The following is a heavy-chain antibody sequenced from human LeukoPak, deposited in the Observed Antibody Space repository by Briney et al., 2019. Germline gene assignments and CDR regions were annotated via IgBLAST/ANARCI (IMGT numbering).Heavy chain of an antibody. V-gene: IGHV3-21*01. CDR1: GFTFSSYS. CDR3: AREPVDTAMARGGMDV. J-gene: IGHJ6*02. D-gene: IGHD5-18*01. Sequence: PGGSLRLSCAASGFTFSSYSMNWVRQAPGKGLEWVSSISSSSSYIYYADSVKGRLTISRDNAKNSLYLQMNSLRAEDTAVYYCAREPVDTAMARGGMDVWGQGTTVTVSS. CDR2: ISSSSSYI.